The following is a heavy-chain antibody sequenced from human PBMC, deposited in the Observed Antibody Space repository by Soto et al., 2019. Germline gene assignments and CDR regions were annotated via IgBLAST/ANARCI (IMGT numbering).Heavy chain of an antibody. D-gene: IGHD3-9*01. V-gene: IGHV1-18*01. J-gene: IGHJ4*02. Sequence: ASVKVSCKASGYTFTSYGISWVRQAPGQGLEWMGWISAYNGNTNYAQKLQGRVTMTTDTSTSTAYMELRSLRSDDTAVDYCARWAFYYDLLTGYGHVPPGFDYWGQGTLVTVSS. CDR2: ISAYNGNT. CDR3: ARWAFYYDLLTGYGHVPPGFDY. CDR1: GYTFTSYG.